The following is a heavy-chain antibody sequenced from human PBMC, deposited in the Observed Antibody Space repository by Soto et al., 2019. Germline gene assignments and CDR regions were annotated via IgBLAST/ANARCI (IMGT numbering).Heavy chain of an antibody. J-gene: IGHJ6*02. CDR2: INHSGST. Sequence: KTSETLSLTCAVYGGSFSCYYWSGIRQPPGKGLEWIGEINHSGSTNYNPSLKSRVTISVDTSKNQFSLKLSSVTAADTAVYYCARAGSSWDYGMDVWGQGTTVTVSS. D-gene: IGHD6-13*01. CDR3: ARAGSSWDYGMDV. V-gene: IGHV4-34*01. CDR1: GGSFSCYY.